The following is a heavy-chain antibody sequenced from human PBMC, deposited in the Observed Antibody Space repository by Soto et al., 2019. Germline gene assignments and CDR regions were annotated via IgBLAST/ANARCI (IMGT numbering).Heavy chain of an antibody. CDR3: ARSERSYDILTGYYIWYFDY. D-gene: IGHD3-9*01. J-gene: IGHJ4*02. CDR1: GGSISSYY. V-gene: IGHV4-59*01. CDR2: IYYSGST. Sequence: PSETLSLTCTVSGGSISSYYWSWIRQPPGKGLEWIGYIYYSGSTNYNPSLKSRVTISVDTSKNQFSLKLSSVTAADTAVYYCARSERSYDILTGYYIWYFDYWGQGTLVTVS.